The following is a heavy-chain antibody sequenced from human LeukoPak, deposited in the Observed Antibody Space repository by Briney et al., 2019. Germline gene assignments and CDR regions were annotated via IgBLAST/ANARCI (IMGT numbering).Heavy chain of an antibody. CDR3: ARSVSGSGYKLDY. V-gene: IGHV4-59*12. CDR1: GGSISSYY. J-gene: IGHJ4*02. CDR2: IYYSGST. D-gene: IGHD3-22*01. Sequence: SETLSLTCTVSGGSISSYYWSWIRQPPGKGLEWIGYIYYSGSTNYNPSLKSRVTISVDTSKNQFSLKLSSVTAADTAVYYCARSVSGSGYKLDYWDQGTLVTVSS.